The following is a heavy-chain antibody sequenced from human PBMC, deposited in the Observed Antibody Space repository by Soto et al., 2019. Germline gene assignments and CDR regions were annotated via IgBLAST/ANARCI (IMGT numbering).Heavy chain of an antibody. D-gene: IGHD6-13*01. CDR3: ARGTIAAAGHERDDY. Sequence: QVQLVESGGGVVQPGRSLRLSCAASGFTFSSYAMHWVRQAPGKGLEWVAVISYDGSNKYYADSVKGRFPISRDNSKNTLYLQMNSLRAEDTAVYYCARGTIAAAGHERDDYWGQGTLVTVSS. V-gene: IGHV3-30-3*01. CDR2: ISYDGSNK. J-gene: IGHJ4*02. CDR1: GFTFSSYA.